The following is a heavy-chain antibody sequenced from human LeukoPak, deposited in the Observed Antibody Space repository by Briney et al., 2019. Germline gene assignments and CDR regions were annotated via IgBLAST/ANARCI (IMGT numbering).Heavy chain of an antibody. J-gene: IGHJ5*02. D-gene: IGHD2-15*01. CDR2: IIPILGIA. Sequence: SVKVSCKASVGTFSSYAISWVRQAPGQGLEWMGRIIPILGIANYAQKFQGRVTITADKSTSTDYMELSSLRSEDTAVYYCARDGCSGGSCYSGLDWFDPWGQGTLVTVSS. CDR1: VGTFSSYA. CDR3: ARDGCSGGSCYSGLDWFDP. V-gene: IGHV1-69*04.